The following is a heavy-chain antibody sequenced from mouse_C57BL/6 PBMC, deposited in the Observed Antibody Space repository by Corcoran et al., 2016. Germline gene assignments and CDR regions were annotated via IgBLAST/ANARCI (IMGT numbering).Heavy chain of an antibody. V-gene: IGHV3-6*01. CDR2: ISFDGSN. CDR1: GYSITSGYY. CDR3: ARDYGSGPWFAY. D-gene: IGHD1-1*01. Sequence: DVQLQESGPGLVKPSQSLSLTCSVTGYSITSGYYWNWIRQFPGNKLEWMGYISFDGSNNYNPSLKNRISITRDTSKRQFFLKLNSVTTEDTATYYCARDYGSGPWFAYWGQGTLVTVSA. J-gene: IGHJ3*01.